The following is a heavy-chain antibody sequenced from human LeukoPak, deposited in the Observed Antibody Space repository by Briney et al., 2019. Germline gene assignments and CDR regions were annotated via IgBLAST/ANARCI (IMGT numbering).Heavy chain of an antibody. Sequence: SETLSLTXAVSGYSISSGYYWGWIRQPPGKGLEWIGSIYHSGSTYYNPSLKSRVTISVDTSKNQFSLKLSSVTAADTAVYYCARHRYCSSTSCYDWFDPWGQGTLVTVSS. CDR3: ARHRYCSSTSCYDWFDP. V-gene: IGHV4-38-2*01. D-gene: IGHD2-2*01. CDR1: GYSISSGYY. J-gene: IGHJ5*02. CDR2: IYHSGST.